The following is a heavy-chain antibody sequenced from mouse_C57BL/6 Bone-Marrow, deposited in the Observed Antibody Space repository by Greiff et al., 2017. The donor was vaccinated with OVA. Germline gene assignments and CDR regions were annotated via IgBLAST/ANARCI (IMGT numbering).Heavy chain of an antibody. CDR1: GYTFTSYW. Sequence: QVQLQQPGAELVRPGSSVKLSCKASGYTFTSYWMDWVKQRPGQGLEWIGNIYPSDSETHYSQKFKDKATLTVDKSSSTAYMQLSSLTSEDSAVYYCARGGYYFDYWGQGTTLTVSS. CDR2: IYPSDSET. V-gene: IGHV1-61*01. J-gene: IGHJ2*01. CDR3: ARGGYYFDY.